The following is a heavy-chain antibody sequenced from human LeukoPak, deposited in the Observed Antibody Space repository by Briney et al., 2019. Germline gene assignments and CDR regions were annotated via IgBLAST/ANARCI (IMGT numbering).Heavy chain of an antibody. V-gene: IGHV3-7*01. D-gene: IGHD2-8*02. CDR3: VRELVVGPSEYFQH. CDR2: IKEDGSAN. J-gene: IGHJ1*01. CDR1: GFTFSRNW. Sequence: GGSLRLSCAASGFTFSRNWMSWVRQAPGKGPEWVANIKEDGSANYYVDSVKGRFTISRDNAKNSLHLQMNSLRAENMAMYYCVRELVVGPSEYFQHWGQGTLVTVSS.